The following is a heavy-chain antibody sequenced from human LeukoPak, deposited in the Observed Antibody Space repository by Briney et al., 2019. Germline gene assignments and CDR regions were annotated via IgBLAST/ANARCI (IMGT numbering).Heavy chain of an antibody. Sequence: GGSLRLSCAASGFTFDDYAMHWVRQAPGKGLEWVSGISWNSGSIGYADSVKGRFTISRDNAKNSLYLQMNSLRAEDTALYYCAKGTTAMVHGYFDYWGRGTLVTVSS. D-gene: IGHD5-18*01. V-gene: IGHV3-9*01. CDR3: AKGTTAMVHGYFDY. J-gene: IGHJ4*02. CDR2: ISWNSGSI. CDR1: GFTFDDYA.